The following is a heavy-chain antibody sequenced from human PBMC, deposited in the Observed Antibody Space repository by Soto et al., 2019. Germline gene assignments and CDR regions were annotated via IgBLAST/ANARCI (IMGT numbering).Heavy chain of an antibody. J-gene: IGHJ5*02. CDR2: ISHSGST. D-gene: IGHD3-22*01. CDR3: ARDYYGSSDYTTNWFDP. V-gene: IGHV4-4*08. Sequence: PSETLSLTCTVSGGSIINHYCSWFRQPPGKGLEWIGYISHSGSTYYNPSLMSRVTMSVDTSKNQFSLMLTSVTAADTAVYYCARDYYGSSDYTTNWFDPWGQGTLVTVSS. CDR1: GGSIINHY.